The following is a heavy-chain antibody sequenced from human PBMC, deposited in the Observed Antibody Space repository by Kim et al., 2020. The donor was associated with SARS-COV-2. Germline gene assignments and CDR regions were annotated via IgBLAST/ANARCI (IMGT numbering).Heavy chain of an antibody. D-gene: IGHD3-22*01. CDR1: GYTLTELS. CDR2: FDPEDGET. CDR3: ATVSRRLMNYYDSSGWFSY. V-gene: IGHV1-24*01. Sequence: ASVKVSCKVSGYTLTELSMHWVRQAPGKGLEWMGGFDPEDGETIYAQKFQGRVTMTEDTSTDTAYMELSSLRSEDTAVYYCATVSRRLMNYYDSSGWFSYWGQGTLVTVSS. J-gene: IGHJ4*02.